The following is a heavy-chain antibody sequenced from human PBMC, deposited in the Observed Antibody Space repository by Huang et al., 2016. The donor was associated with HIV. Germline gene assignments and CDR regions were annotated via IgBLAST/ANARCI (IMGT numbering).Heavy chain of an antibody. Sequence: HVQLRQGGAGLVKPSEPLSLTCAVYGGSFSGYYWTGIRQSPGKGLEWIGEIKHSVNTNYQPSLTSRVPISKDTAKNQFSLQLTSVSAADTGVYFCAREKAADSAWYGVYYFDYWGEGALVTVTS. D-gene: IGHD6-19*01. CDR2: IKHSVNT. J-gene: IGHJ4*02. CDR3: AREKAADSAWYGVYYFDY. CDR1: GGSFSGYY. V-gene: IGHV4-34*01.